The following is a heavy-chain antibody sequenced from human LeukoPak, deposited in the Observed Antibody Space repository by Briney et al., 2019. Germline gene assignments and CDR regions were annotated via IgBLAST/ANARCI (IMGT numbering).Heavy chain of an antibody. Sequence: SETLSLTCTVSGGSISSYYWNWIRQPPGKGLEWVGYIYYSGSTNYNPSLKSRVTISVDTSKNQFSLKLSSVTAADMAVYYCARFVGAQYNWFDPWGQGTLVTVSS. CDR1: GGSISSYY. J-gene: IGHJ5*02. V-gene: IGHV4-59*08. D-gene: IGHD1-26*01. CDR2: IYYSGST. CDR3: ARFVGAQYNWFDP.